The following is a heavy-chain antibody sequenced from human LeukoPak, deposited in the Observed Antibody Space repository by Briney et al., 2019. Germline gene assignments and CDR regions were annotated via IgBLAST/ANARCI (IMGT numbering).Heavy chain of an antibody. J-gene: IGHJ4*02. Sequence: GGSLRLSCAASGFAFSSYGMHWVRQAPGKGLEWVAVMSYDGSNKYYADSVKGRFTISRDNSKNTLYLQMNSLRAEDTAVYYCAKDSPLDYWGQGTLVTVSS. CDR1: GFAFSSYG. V-gene: IGHV3-30*18. CDR2: MSYDGSNK. CDR3: AKDSPLDY.